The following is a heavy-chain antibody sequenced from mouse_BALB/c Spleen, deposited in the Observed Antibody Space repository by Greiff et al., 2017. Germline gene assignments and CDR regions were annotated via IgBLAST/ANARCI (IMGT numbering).Heavy chain of an antibody. D-gene: IGHD1-1*01. CDR1: GFNIKDTY. V-gene: IGHV14-3*02. CDR3: ARSHYGSSYWYFDV. CDR2: IDPANGNT. Sequence: VQLQQSGAELVKPGASVKLSCTASGFNIKDTYMHWVKQRPEQGLEWIGRIDPANGNTKYDPKFQGKATITADTSSNTAYLQLSSLTSEDTAVYYCARSHYGSSYWYFDVWGAGTTVTVSS. J-gene: IGHJ1*01.